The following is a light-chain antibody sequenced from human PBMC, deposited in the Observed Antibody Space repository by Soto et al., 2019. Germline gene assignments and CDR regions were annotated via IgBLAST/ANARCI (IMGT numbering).Light chain of an antibody. CDR3: LHDHLYPWT. J-gene: IGKJ1*01. CDR1: QGIGND. CDR2: AAS. Sequence: AIQMTQSPSSLSASVGDRVTITCRASQGIGNDLGWYQQKPGQVPKLLLDAASGLQSGVPSRFSGSASGTDFTLTISSLQPDDLATYYCLHDHLYPWTFGQGTKVEIK. V-gene: IGKV1-6*01.